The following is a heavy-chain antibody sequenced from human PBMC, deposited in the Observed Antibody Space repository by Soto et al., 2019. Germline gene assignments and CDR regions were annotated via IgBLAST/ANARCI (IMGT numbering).Heavy chain of an antibody. J-gene: IGHJ5*01. D-gene: IGHD2-15*01. CDR2: IYKSTTT. CDR1: GDSISTVDYF. V-gene: IGHV4-30-4*01. CDR3: ARGRYCLTGRCFPNWFDS. Sequence: KPSETLSLTCSVSGDSISTVDYFWAWIRQPPGQALEYIGYIYKSTTTYYNPSFESRVAISLDTSKSQFSLTVTSVTAADTAGYFCARGRYCLTGRCFPNWFDSWGQGXLVTVYS.